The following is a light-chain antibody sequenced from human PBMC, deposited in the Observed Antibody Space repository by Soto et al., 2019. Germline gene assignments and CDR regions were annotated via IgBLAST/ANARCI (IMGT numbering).Light chain of an antibody. CDR3: QQYNSYRT. J-gene: IGKJ1*01. V-gene: IGKV1-5*01. CDR1: QSISSW. Sequence: DIQMTQSPSTLSASVGDRVTITCRASQSISSWLAWYQQKPGKAPKLLIYDASSLESGVPSRFSGSGSGTEFTLTISSLQPDDFATYYCQQYNSYRTLGQGTKVESK. CDR2: DAS.